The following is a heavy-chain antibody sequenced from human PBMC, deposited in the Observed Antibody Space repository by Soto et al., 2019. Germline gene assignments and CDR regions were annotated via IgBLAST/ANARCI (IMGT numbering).Heavy chain of an antibody. CDR1: GFTFSSYS. Sequence: GGSLRLSCAASGFTFSSYSMNWVRQAPGKGLEWVSSISSSSSYIYYADSVKGRFTISRDNAKNSLYLQMNSLRAEDTAVYYCARDRGGLWFRELLAIRWYFDLWGRGTLVTVSS. CDR2: ISSSSSYI. CDR3: ARDRGGLWFRELLAIRWYFDL. V-gene: IGHV3-21*01. D-gene: IGHD3-10*01. J-gene: IGHJ2*01.